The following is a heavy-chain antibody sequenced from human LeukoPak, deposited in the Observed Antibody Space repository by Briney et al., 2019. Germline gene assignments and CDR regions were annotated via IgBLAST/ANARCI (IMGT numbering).Heavy chain of an antibody. Sequence: GGSLRLSCAASGFTFSSYGMHWVRQAPGKGLEWVAFIRYDGSNKYYADSVKGRFTISRDNSKNTLYLQMNSLRAEDTAVYYCAKDRPYNSRFDAFDIWGQGTMVTVSS. D-gene: IGHD6-13*01. CDR1: GFTFSSYG. V-gene: IGHV3-30*02. CDR3: AKDRPYNSRFDAFDI. J-gene: IGHJ3*02. CDR2: IRYDGSNK.